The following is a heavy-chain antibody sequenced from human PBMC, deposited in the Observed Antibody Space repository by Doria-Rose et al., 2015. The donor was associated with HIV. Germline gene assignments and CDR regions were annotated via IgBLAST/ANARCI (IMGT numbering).Heavy chain of an antibody. Sequence: QVTLKESGPVLAKPTETLTLTCTVSGVSLSSPGMGVSWIRQPPGKALEWLANIFSDDERSYNTSLKSRLTISRGTCKSQVVLTMTDMDAVDTATYYCARIKSSRWYHKYYFDFWGQGTLVIVSA. J-gene: IGHJ4*02. D-gene: IGHD6-13*01. V-gene: IGHV2-26*01. CDR1: GVSLSSPGMG. CDR2: IFSDDER. CDR3: ARIKSSRWYHKYYFDF.